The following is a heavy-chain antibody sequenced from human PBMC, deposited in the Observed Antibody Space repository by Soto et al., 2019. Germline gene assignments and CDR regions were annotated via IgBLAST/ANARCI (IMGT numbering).Heavy chain of an antibody. CDR3: ARIKYRSSTDYYYYYMDV. Sequence: EVQLVESGGGLVQPGGSLRLSCAASGFTFSSYWMSWVRQAPGKGLEWVANIKQDGSEKYYVDSVKGRFTISRDNAKNSLYLQMNSLRADDTAVYYCARIKYRSSTDYYYYYMDVWGKETTVTVYS. J-gene: IGHJ6*03. CDR2: IKQDGSEK. V-gene: IGHV3-7*01. D-gene: IGHD6-6*01. CDR1: GFTFSSYW.